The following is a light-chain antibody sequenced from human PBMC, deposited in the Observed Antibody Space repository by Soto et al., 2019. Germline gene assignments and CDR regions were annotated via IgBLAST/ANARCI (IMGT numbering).Light chain of an antibody. CDR3: HQLNNVVT. CDR1: QTVSSY. V-gene: IGKV1-9*01. CDR2: DAS. J-gene: IGKJ3*01. Sequence: DIQLTQSPSFLSASVGDRVTITCRASQTVSSYLVWYQQKPGKAPKVLITDASTLQSGVPSRFSGSGFGTEFTLTIRGLQPEDVATYYCHQLNNVVTFGPGTKVNI.